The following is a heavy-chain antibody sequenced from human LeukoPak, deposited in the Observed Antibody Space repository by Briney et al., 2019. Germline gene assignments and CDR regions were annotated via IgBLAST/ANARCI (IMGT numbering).Heavy chain of an antibody. CDR1: GFTFSGSP. J-gene: IGHJ6*02. CDR3: TRGSQSDYYYGMDV. V-gene: IGHV3-73*01. CDR2: IRSRTNTYAT. Sequence: GGSLRLSCAASGFTFSGSPILWVRQASGKGLEWVGRIRSRTNTYATAYAASVKGRFTISRDDSKNVAYLHMNSLKTDDTAVYYCTRGSQSDYYYGMDVWGQGTTVTVSS.